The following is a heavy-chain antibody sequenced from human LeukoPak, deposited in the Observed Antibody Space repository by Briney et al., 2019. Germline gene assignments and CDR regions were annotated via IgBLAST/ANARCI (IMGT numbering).Heavy chain of an antibody. J-gene: IGHJ4*02. CDR3: ARNGWLVSSGTVKYFDY. CDR1: GYTFTSYA. CDR2: ITTYNGNT. D-gene: IGHD6-19*01. V-gene: IGHV1-18*03. Sequence: ASVKVSCKASGYTFTSYAISWVRQAPGQGLEWMGWITTYNGNTNYAQKVQGRVTMTTDTSASTVYMELRSLRPDDMAVYYCARNGWLVSSGTVKYFDYWGQGTLVTVSS.